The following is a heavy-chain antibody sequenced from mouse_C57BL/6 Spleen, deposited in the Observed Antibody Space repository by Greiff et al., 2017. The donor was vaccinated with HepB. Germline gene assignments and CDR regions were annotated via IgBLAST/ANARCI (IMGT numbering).Heavy chain of an antibody. V-gene: IGHV1-4*01. J-gene: IGHJ2*01. CDR3: ASPAYYSNPYYFDY. CDR1: GYTFTSYT. Sequence: QVQLQQSGAELARPGASVKMSCKASGYTFTSYTMHWVKQRPGQGLEWIGYINPSSGYTKYNQKFKDKATLTADKSSSTAYMQLSSLTSEDSAVYYGASPAYYSNPYYFDYWGQGTTLTVSS. D-gene: IGHD2-5*01. CDR2: INPSSGYT.